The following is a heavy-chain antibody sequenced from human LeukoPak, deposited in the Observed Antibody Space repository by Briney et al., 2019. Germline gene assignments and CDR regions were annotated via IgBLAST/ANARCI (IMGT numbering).Heavy chain of an antibody. CDR3: ARGYSSNWDPFDI. Sequence: GASVKVSCKASGYTFTGYYIHWVRQAPGQGLEWMGIINPSDSSTNYAQKFQGRVTMTRDMSTSTVYVELSSLRSEDSAVYYCARGYSSNWDPFDIWGPGTMVTVSS. V-gene: IGHV1-46*01. CDR2: INPSDSST. J-gene: IGHJ3*02. CDR1: GYTFTGYY. D-gene: IGHD6-13*01.